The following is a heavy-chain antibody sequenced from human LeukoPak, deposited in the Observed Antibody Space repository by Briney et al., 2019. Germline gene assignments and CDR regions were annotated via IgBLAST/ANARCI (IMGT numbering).Heavy chain of an antibody. Sequence: PGGSLRLSCAASGFTFSSYAMSWVRQAPGKGLEWVSAISGSGGSTYYADSVKGRFTISRDNSKNTLYLPMNSLRAEDTAVYYCAKDFVTMVRGVTGDRLWFDPWGQGTLVTVSS. J-gene: IGHJ5*02. CDR2: ISGSGGST. CDR3: AKDFVTMVRGVTGDRLWFDP. CDR1: GFTFSSYA. V-gene: IGHV3-23*01. D-gene: IGHD3-10*01.